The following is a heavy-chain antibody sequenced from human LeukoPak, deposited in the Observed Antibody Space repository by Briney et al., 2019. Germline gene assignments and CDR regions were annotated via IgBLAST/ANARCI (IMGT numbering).Heavy chain of an antibody. CDR1: GFTFDDYA. Sequence: GGSLRLSCAASGFTFDDYAMPWVRQAPGKGLEWVSGISWNSGSIGYADSVKGRFTISRDNAKNSLYLQMNSLRDEDTAVYYCARGSNGMDVWGQGTTVTVSS. V-gene: IGHV3-9*01. CDR3: ARGSNGMDV. CDR2: ISWNSGSI. J-gene: IGHJ6*02.